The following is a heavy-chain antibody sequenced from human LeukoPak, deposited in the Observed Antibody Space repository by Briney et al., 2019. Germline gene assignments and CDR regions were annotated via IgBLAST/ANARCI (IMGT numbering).Heavy chain of an antibody. CDR1: GFTFSGSA. J-gene: IGHJ4*02. D-gene: IGHD2-2*01. CDR2: IRSKSNSYAT. Sequence: GGSLRLSCAASGFTFSGSAMHWVRQASWQGLEWVGRIRSKSNSYATAYAASVEGRFTISRDDSKNTAYLQMNSLKTEDTAVYYCTRHLCDFWGQGTLVTVSS. V-gene: IGHV3-73*01. CDR3: TRHLCDF.